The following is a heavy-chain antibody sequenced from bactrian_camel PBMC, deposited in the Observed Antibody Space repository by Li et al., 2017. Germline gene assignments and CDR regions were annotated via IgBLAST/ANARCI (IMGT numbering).Heavy chain of an antibody. CDR2: IWTADHTT. CDR3: AARGPYCYTKLSVRDFTY. D-gene: IGHD2*01. Sequence: HVQLVESGGGSVQAGGSLRLSCAASGRTYGRNCMAWFRWAPGKEREGVANIWTADHTTYYADSVRGRFTISQDNAKNTVYLQMNSLKPEDTALYYCAARGPYCYTKLSVRDFTYWGQGTQVTVS. V-gene: IGHV3S63*01. J-gene: IGHJ6*01. CDR1: GRTYGRNC.